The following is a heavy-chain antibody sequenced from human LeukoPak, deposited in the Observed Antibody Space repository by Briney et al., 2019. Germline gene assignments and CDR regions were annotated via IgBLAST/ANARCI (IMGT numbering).Heavy chain of an antibody. J-gene: IGHJ6*02. CDR2: INHRGST. CDR3: ARVYRNGMDA. V-gene: IGHV4-34*01. Sequence: SETLSLTCAVYGGSFSGYYWSWIRQPPGKGLEWIGEINHRGSTNYNPSLKSRVTISVDTSKNQFSLKLSSVTAADTAVYYCARVYRNGMDAWGQGTTVTVSS. D-gene: IGHD5-12*01. CDR1: GGSFSGYY.